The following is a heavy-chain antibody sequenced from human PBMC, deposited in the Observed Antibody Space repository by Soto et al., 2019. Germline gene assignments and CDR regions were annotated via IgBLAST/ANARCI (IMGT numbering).Heavy chain of an antibody. CDR2: ISYDGSNK. D-gene: IGHD6-13*01. V-gene: IGHV3-30-3*01. Sequence: QVPLVESGGGVVQPGRSLRLSCAASGFTFSSYAMHWVRQAPGKGLEWVAVISYDGSNKYYADSVKGRFTISRDNSKNTLYLQMNSLRAEDTAVYYCARKPRIAAAGTLGRYYYGMDVWGQGTTVTVSS. CDR1: GFTFSSYA. J-gene: IGHJ6*02. CDR3: ARKPRIAAAGTLGRYYYGMDV.